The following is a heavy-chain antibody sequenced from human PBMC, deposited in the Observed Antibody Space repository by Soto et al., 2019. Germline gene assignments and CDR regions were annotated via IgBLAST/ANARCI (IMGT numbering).Heavy chain of an antibody. V-gene: IGHV3-30*18. CDR3: AKDSLRDFACSSTSCWYYFDY. D-gene: IGHD2-2*01. J-gene: IGHJ4*02. CDR1: GFTFSSYG. CDR2: ISYDGSNK. Sequence: GGSLRLSCAASGFTFSSYGMHWVRQAPGKGLEWVAVISYDGSNKYYADSVKGRFTISRDNSKNTLYLQMNSLRAEDTAVYYCAKDSLRDFACSSTSCWYYFDYWGQGTLVTVSS.